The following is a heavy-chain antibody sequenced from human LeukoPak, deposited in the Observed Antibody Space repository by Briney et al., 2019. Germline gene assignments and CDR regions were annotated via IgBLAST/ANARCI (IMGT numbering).Heavy chain of an antibody. J-gene: IGHJ5*02. CDR2: IYYSGST. D-gene: IGHD6-6*01. CDR1: GGSISSSSYY. Sequence: SETLSLTCTVSGGSISSSSYYWGWIRQPPGKGLEWIGSIYYSGSTYYNPSLKSRVTISVDTSKNQFSLKLSSVTAADTAVYYCARHSPGEYSSSSTWLDPWGQGTLVTVSS. V-gene: IGHV4-39*01. CDR3: ARHSPGEYSSSSTWLDP.